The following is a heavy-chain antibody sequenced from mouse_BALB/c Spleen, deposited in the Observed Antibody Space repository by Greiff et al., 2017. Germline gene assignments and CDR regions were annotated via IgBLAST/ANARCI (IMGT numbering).Heavy chain of an antibody. Sequence: EVKLVESGPGLVKPSQSLSLTCTVTGYSITSDYAWNWIRQFPGNKLEWMGYISYSGSTSYNPSLKSRISITRDTSKNQFFLQLNSVTTEDTATYYCAREGYDLDYWGQGTTLTVSS. CDR1: GYSITSDYA. CDR3: AREGYDLDY. V-gene: IGHV3-2*02. CDR2: ISYSGST. J-gene: IGHJ2*01. D-gene: IGHD2-14*01.